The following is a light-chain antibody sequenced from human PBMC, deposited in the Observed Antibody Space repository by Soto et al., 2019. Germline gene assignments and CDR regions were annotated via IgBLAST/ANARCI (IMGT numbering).Light chain of an antibody. CDR2: DSS. J-gene: IGKJ4*01. CDR3: QQRSNWPLT. Sequence: EIVLTQSPATLSLSPGERATLSCRASQSVSSYLAWYQQKPGQAPRLLIYDSSNRATGIPARFSGGGSGTDFTLTISSLEHEDFAFYYCQQRSNWPLTFGGGTKVEIK. CDR1: QSVSSY. V-gene: IGKV3-11*01.